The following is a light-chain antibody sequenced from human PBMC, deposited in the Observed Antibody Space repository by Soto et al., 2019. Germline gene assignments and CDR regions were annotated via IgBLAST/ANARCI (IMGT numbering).Light chain of an antibody. J-gene: IGKJ3*01. Sequence: IVMTQSPLSLPVTPGEPASMSCRSNQSLRHSNGYNYLVWDLQKPGQSPRLLIYLGFDRASGYPVRFSDSGSGTDFTLTISRVEAEDVGVDFCMQALETPLTFGLRTEVDLK. CDR2: LGF. CDR1: QSLRHSNGYNY. CDR3: MQALETPLT. V-gene: IGKV2-28*01.